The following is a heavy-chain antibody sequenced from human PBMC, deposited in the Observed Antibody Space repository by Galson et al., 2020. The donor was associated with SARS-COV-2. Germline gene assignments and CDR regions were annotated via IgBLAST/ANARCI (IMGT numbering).Heavy chain of an antibody. CDR2: ISAYTGET. J-gene: IGHJ4*02. V-gene: IGHV1-18*01. CDR1: GYTFTSYA. Sequence: ASVKVSCKTSGYTFTSYAIHWVRQAPGQGLEWIGWISAYTGETNSAQKFQGRVTMTTDTSTRTGYMELRSLKFDDTAVYYCARDIYYGSGVFDYWGQGSLVNIFS. D-gene: IGHD3-10*01. CDR3: ARDIYYGSGVFDY.